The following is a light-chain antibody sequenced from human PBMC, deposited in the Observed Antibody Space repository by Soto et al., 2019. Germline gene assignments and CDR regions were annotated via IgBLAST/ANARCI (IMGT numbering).Light chain of an antibody. CDR2: EVT. CDR1: SSDVGAYKY. Sequence: QSVLTQPPSASGSPGQSVTISCTGTSSDVGAYKYVSWYQQYPGKAPKLMIYEVTKWPSGVPGRFSGSKSGNTASLTVSGLQAEDEADYYCTSYVGNDIGVFGGGTKLTVL. CDR3: TSYVGNDIGV. J-gene: IGLJ3*02. V-gene: IGLV2-8*01.